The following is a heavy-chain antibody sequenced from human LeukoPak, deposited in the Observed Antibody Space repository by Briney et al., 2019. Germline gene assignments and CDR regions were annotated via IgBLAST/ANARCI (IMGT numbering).Heavy chain of an antibody. CDR1: GGSFSGYY. V-gene: IGHV4-34*01. D-gene: IGHD5-12*01. J-gene: IGHJ4*02. CDR2: INHSGST. Sequence: SETLSLTCAVYGGSFSGYYWSWLRQPPGKGLEWIGEINHSGSTNYNPSLKSRVTISGDTSKNQFSLKRRSGTAADTAVYYCARVDGLRHQSDYWGQGTLVTVSS. CDR3: ARVDGLRHQSDY.